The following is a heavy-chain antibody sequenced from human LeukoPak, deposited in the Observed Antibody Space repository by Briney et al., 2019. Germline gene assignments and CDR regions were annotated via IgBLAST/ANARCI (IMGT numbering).Heavy chain of an antibody. CDR3: ARKIDIGYCSGGSCYHKIGWFDP. V-gene: IGHV4-39*01. J-gene: IGHJ5*02. D-gene: IGHD2-15*01. CDR2: IYYSGST. Sequence: PSETLSLTCTVSGGSISSSSYYWGWIRQPPGKGLEWIGSIYYSGSTYYNPSLKSRVTISVDTSKNQFSLKLSSVTAADTAVYYCARKIDIGYCSGGSCYHKIGWFDPWGQGTLVTVSS. CDR1: GGSISSSSYY.